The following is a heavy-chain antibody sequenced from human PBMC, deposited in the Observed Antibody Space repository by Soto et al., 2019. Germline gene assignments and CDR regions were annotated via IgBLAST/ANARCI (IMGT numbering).Heavy chain of an antibody. J-gene: IGHJ6*02. Sequence: GGSLRLSCAASGFTFSSYAMSWVRQAPGKGLEWVSAISGSGGSTYYADSVKGRFTISRDNSKNTLYLQMNSLRAEDTAVYYCAKITVRSLEWLSRDYYGMDVWGQGTTVTVSS. V-gene: IGHV3-23*01. CDR3: AKITVRSLEWLSRDYYGMDV. D-gene: IGHD3-3*01. CDR2: ISGSGGST. CDR1: GFTFSSYA.